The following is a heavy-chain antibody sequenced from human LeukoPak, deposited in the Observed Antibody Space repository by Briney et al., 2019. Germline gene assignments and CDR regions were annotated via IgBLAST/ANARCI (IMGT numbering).Heavy chain of an antibody. CDR2: IYYTRST. V-gene: IGHV4-39*01. Sequence: PSETLSLTCTVSGGSISSSSYYWGWIRQPPGKGLEWIGSIYYTRSTYYNLSLKSRVTISVDTSKNQFSLKLTSVTAADTAVYYCARGVTMIVVVIHDWYFDLWGRGTLVTVSS. J-gene: IGHJ2*01. D-gene: IGHD3-22*01. CDR3: ARGVTMIVVVIHDWYFDL. CDR1: GGSISSSSYY.